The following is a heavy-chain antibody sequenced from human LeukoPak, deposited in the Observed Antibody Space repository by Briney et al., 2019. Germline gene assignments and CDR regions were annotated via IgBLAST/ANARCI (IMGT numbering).Heavy chain of an antibody. CDR2: IKSKTDGGTT. V-gene: IGHV3-15*01. CDR3: ATYGSGSYLTPYYYYGVDV. Sequence: GGSLRLSCAASGFTFSNAWMSWVRQAPGKGLEWVGRIKSKTDGGTTDYAAPVKGRFTISRDDSKNTLYLQMNSLRAEDTAVYYCATYGSGSYLTPYYYYGVDVWGQGTTVTVSS. J-gene: IGHJ6*02. CDR1: GFTFSNAW. D-gene: IGHD3-10*01.